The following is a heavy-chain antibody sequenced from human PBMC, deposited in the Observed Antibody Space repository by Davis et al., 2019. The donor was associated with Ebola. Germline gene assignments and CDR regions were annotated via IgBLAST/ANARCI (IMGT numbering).Heavy chain of an antibody. V-gene: IGHV1-3*01. D-gene: IGHD6-13*01. CDR1: GYTFTSYA. J-gene: IGHJ6*02. CDR2: INAGNGNT. Sequence: ASVKVSCKASGYTFTSYAMHWVRQAPGQRLEWMGWINAGNGNTKYSQKFQGRVTITRDTSASTAYMELSSLRSEDTAVYYCARDIVAAANYYYYGMDVWGQGTTVTVSS. CDR3: ARDIVAAANYYYYGMDV.